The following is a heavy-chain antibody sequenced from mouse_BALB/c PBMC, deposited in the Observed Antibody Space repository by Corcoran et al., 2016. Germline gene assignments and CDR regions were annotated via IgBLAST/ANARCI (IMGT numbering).Heavy chain of an antibody. CDR3: ARASSRNFDY. CDR1: GYTFTNYG. J-gene: IGHJ2*01. CDR2: INTYTGEP. D-gene: IGHD3-1*01. V-gene: IGHV9-3-1*01. Sequence: QIQLVQSGPELKKPGETVKISCKASGYTFTNYGMNWVKQAPGKGLKWMGWINTYTGEPTYADDFKGRFAFSLETSASTAYLQINNLKNEDTATYFCARASSRNFDYWGQDTTLTVSS.